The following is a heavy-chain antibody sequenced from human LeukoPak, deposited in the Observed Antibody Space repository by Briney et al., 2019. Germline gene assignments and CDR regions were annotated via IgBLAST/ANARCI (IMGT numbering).Heavy chain of an antibody. CDR2: MNPNSGNT. D-gene: IGHD6-13*01. J-gene: IGHJ5*02. V-gene: IGHV1-8*01. CDR3: ARGQGSSWYQWFDT. Sequence: VASVKVSCKASGDTFTRYDINWVRPATGQGLEWMGWMNPNSGNTGYAQKFQGRVTITRNTSISTAYMELSSLRSEDTAVYYCARGQGSSWYQWFDTWGQGNLVTVSS. CDR1: GDTFTRYD.